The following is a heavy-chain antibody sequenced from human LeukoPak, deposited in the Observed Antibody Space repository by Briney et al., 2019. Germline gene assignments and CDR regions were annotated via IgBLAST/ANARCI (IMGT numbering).Heavy chain of an antibody. Sequence: PGGSLRLSCAASGFTFSSYGMHWVRLAPGKGLEWVAVISYDGSNKYYADSVKGRFTISRDNSKNTLYLQMNSLRAEDTAVYYCAKGPGIAAGGHFDYWGQGTLVTVSS. CDR3: AKGPGIAAGGHFDY. J-gene: IGHJ4*02. V-gene: IGHV3-30*18. CDR2: ISYDGSNK. D-gene: IGHD6-13*01. CDR1: GFTFSSYG.